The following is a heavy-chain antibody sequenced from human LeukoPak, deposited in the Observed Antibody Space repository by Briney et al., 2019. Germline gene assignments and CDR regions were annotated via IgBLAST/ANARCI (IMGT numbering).Heavy chain of an antibody. CDR1: GFTFRDYA. Sequence: GGSLRLSCTASGFTFRDYAMSWVRQAPGKGLEWVGFIRSKAYGGTTEYAVSVEGRFIISRDDSKSIAYLQMNSLKTEDTAVYYCTRKRYSSSWDFDYWGQGTLVTVSS. CDR2: IRSKAYGGTT. D-gene: IGHD6-13*01. CDR3: TRKRYSSSWDFDY. J-gene: IGHJ4*02. V-gene: IGHV3-49*04.